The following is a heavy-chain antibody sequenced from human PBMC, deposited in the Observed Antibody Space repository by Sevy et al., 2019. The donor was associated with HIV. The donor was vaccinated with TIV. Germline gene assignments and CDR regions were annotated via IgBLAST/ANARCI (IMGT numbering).Heavy chain of an antibody. D-gene: IGHD4-17*01. CDR2: IWYDGSNK. Sequence: GGSLRLSCAASGFTFTNYAMNWVRQAPGKGLEWVAVIWYDGSNKYYADSVKGRFTISRDNSKNTLYLQMNSLRAEDTAVYYCARDWAVTGAFDIWGQGTMVTVSS. CDR3: ARDWAVTGAFDI. V-gene: IGHV3-33*08. CDR1: GFTFTNYA. J-gene: IGHJ3*02.